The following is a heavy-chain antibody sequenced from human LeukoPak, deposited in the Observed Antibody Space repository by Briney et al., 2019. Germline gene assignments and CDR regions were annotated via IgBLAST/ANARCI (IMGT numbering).Heavy chain of an antibody. CDR3: ARDPVTTVTTSPFDY. V-gene: IGHV4-39*02. J-gene: IGHJ4*02. D-gene: IGHD4-17*01. Sequence: SETLSLTCTVSGGSISSSSYYWGWIRQPPGKGLEWIGSIYYSGSTYYNPSLKSRVTISVDTSKNQFSLKLSSVTAADTAVYYCARDPVTTVTTSPFDYWGQGTLVTVSS. CDR1: GGSISSSSYY. CDR2: IYYSGST.